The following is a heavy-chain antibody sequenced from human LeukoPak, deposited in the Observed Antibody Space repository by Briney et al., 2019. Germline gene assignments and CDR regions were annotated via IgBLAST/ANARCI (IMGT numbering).Heavy chain of an antibody. CDR2: ISGSGGST. D-gene: IGHD1-26*01. Sequence: GGSLRLSCAASGFTFSSYAMSWVRQAPGKGLEWVSAISGSGGSTYYADSVKGRFTISRDNSKNTLYLQMNSLRAEDTAVYYCAKQMDPRRWELPNYFDYWGQGTLVTVSS. V-gene: IGHV3-23*01. CDR1: GFTFSSYA. J-gene: IGHJ4*02. CDR3: AKQMDPRRWELPNYFDY.